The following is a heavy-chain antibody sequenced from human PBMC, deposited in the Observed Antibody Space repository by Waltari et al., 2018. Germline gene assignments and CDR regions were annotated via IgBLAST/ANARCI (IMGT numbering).Heavy chain of an antibody. CDR3: ARDDGYSYGSVDY. D-gene: IGHD5-18*01. CDR1: GGSISSGSSY. Sequence: QVQLQESGPGLVKPSQTLSLTCTVSGGSISSGSSYWSWIRPPAGKGLEWIGRIYTSGSTNSNPSLKSRVTISVYTSKNQFSLKLSSVTAADTAVYYCARDDGYSYGSVDYWGQGTLVTVSS. J-gene: IGHJ4*02. V-gene: IGHV4-61*02. CDR2: IYTSGST.